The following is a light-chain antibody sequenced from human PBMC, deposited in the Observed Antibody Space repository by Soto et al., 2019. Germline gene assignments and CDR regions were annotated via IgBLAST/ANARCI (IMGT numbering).Light chain of an antibody. V-gene: IGKV1-9*01. CDR1: QGISSY. CDR3: QQLNSYPLT. J-gene: IGKJ4*01. Sequence: IQLTQSPSSLSASVGDRVTITCRASQGISSYLAWYQQKPGKAPKLLTYAASTLQSGVPSRFGGSGSGTDFTLTISSLQTEDFATYYCQQLNSYPLTFGGGTKVEIK. CDR2: AAS.